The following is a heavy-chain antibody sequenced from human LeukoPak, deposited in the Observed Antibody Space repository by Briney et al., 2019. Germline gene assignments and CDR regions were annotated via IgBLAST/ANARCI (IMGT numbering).Heavy chain of an antibody. D-gene: IGHD2-2*01. V-gene: IGHV4-31*03. J-gene: IGHJ6*04. CDR3: ARGYCSSTSCYARSYYYYYGMDV. CDR2: IYYRGST. CDR1: GGSISSGGYY. Sequence: PSETLSLTCTVSGGSISSGGYYWSWIRQHPGKGLEWIGYIYYRGSTYYNPSLKSRVTISVDTSKNQFSLKLSSVTAADTAVYYCARGYCSSTSCYARSYYYYYGMDVWGKGATVTVSS.